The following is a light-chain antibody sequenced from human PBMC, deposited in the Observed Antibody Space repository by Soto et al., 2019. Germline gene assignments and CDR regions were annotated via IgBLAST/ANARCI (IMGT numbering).Light chain of an antibody. J-gene: IGKJ2*01. CDR1: QGVSSSY. CDR2: GAS. Sequence: EIVLTQSPGTLSLSPGERATLSCRASQGVSSSYLAWYQQKPGQTPGLLIYGASSRATGIPYRFSGSGSGTDFTLTISRLEPDDFAVYYCQQFGTSPYTFGQGTKLDIK. V-gene: IGKV3-20*01. CDR3: QQFGTSPYT.